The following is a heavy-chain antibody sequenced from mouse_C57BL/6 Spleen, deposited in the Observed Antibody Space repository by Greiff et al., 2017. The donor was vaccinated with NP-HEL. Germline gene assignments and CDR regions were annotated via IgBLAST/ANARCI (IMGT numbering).Heavy chain of an antibody. V-gene: IGHV1-64*01. CDR2: IHPNSGST. CDR1: GYTFTSYW. CDR3: ARGEDGSSYGYAMDY. J-gene: IGHJ4*01. Sequence: VKLMESGAELVKPGASVKLSCKASGYTFTSYWMHWVKQRPGQGLEWIGMIHPNSGSTNYNEKFKSKATLTVDKSSSTAYMQLSSLTSEDSAVYYCARGEDGSSYGYAMDYWGQGTSVTVSS. D-gene: IGHD1-1*01.